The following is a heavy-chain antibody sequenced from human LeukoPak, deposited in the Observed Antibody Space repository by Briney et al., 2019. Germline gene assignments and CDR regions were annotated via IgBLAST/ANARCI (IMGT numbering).Heavy chain of an antibody. CDR1: GGSFSGYY. J-gene: IGHJ4*02. CDR2: INHSGST. Sequence: SETLSLTCAVYGGSFSGYYWRWIRQPPGKGLEWIGEINHSGSTNYNPSLKSRVTISVDTSKNLLSLKMSSVTAADTAVYYCTITTGTTLGLMDYWGQGTLVTVSS. CDR3: TITTGTTLGLMDY. V-gene: IGHV4-34*01. D-gene: IGHD1-1*01.